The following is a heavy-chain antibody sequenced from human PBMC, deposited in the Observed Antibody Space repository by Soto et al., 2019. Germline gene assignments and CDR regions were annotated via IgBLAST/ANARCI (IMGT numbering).Heavy chain of an antibody. CDR1: GGSVSSGDYY. J-gene: IGHJ4*02. Sequence: QVQLQESGPGLVKPSEPLSLTCTVSGGSVSSGDYYWSWIRQPPGKGLEWIGYVHYSGSTKYNPSLESRGTISVDTSKNQFSLKLNSVTAADTVVYYCARVAASGSWVFDYWGQGTMVTVSS. V-gene: IGHV4-61*08. CDR3: ARVAASGSWVFDY. CDR2: VHYSGST. D-gene: IGHD6-13*01.